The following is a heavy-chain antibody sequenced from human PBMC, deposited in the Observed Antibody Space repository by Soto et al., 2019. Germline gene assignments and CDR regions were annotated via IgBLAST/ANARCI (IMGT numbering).Heavy chain of an antibody. J-gene: IGHJ5*02. CDR1: GGSISSYY. Sequence: SETLSLTCTVSGGSISSYYWSWIRQPPGKGLEWIGYIYYSGSTNYNPSLKSRVTISVDTSKNQFSLKLGSVTAADTAVYYCAREGGGGHSSSWSEAVWFDPWGQGTLVTVSS. V-gene: IGHV4-59*01. CDR2: IYYSGST. CDR3: AREGGGGHSSSWSEAVWFDP. D-gene: IGHD6-13*01.